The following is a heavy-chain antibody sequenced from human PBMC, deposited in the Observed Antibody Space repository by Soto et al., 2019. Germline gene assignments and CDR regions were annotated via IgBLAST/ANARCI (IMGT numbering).Heavy chain of an antibody. D-gene: IGHD3-10*01. J-gene: IGHJ2*01. CDR1: GYTFTSYA. Sequence: QVQLVQSGAEVKKPGASVKVSCKASGYTFTSYAMHWVRQAPGQRLEWMGWINAGNGNTKYSQKFQGRVTITRDTSASTAYMELSSLRSEDTAVYYCARDLYRLRGAARGPRDWYFDLWGRGTLVTVSS. CDR3: ARDLYRLRGAARGPRDWYFDL. V-gene: IGHV1-3*01. CDR2: INAGNGNT.